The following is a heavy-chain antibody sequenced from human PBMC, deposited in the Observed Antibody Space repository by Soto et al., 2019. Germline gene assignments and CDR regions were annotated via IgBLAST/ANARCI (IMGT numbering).Heavy chain of an antibody. J-gene: IGHJ4*02. CDR3: ASRHSSPYFDY. D-gene: IGHD6-13*01. V-gene: IGHV4-59*08. Sequence: PPETLSLTCTVSGGSISSYYWSWIRQPPGKGLEWIGYIYYSGSTNYNPSLKSRVTISVDTSKNQFSLKLNSVTAADTAVYYCASRHSSPYFDYWGQGTLVTVSS. CDR2: IYYSGST. CDR1: GGSISSYY.